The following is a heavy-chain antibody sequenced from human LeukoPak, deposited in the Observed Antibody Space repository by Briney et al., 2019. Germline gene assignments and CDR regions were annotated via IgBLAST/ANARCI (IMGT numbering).Heavy chain of an antibody. CDR3: GRVLQARNMVGGVVNDTFDI. CDR2: ISAYNGNT. J-gene: IGHJ3*02. Sequence: GASVNVSCKAAGYSFTIYGTSWVPQAPGQGLEWMGWISAYNGNTDYAQKLQGRVTMTRDTSISTAYMERSRLRPDDTAVDRRGRVLQARNMVGGVVNDTFDIWGQGTMVTVSS. V-gene: IGHV1-18*01. CDR1: GYSFTIYG. D-gene: IGHD3-10*01.